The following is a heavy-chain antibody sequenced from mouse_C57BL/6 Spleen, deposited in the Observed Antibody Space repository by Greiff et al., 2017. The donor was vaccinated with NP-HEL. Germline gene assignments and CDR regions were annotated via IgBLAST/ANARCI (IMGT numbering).Heavy chain of an antibody. D-gene: IGHD2-14*01. CDR2: INPNNGGT. V-gene: IGHV1-26*01. CDR3: ARGAIGNPYAMDY. Sequence: EVQLQQSGPELVKPGASVKISCKASGYTFTDYYMNWVKQSHGKSLEWIGDINPNNGGTSYNQKFKGKATLTVDKSSSTAYMELRSLTSEDSAVYYGARGAIGNPYAMDYWGQGTSVTVSS. CDR1: GYTFTDYY. J-gene: IGHJ4*01.